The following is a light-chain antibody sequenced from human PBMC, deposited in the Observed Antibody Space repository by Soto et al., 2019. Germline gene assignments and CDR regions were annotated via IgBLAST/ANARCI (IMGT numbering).Light chain of an antibody. J-gene: IGLJ1*01. CDR2: SNN. V-gene: IGLV1-44*01. Sequence: LTQPPSASGTPGQRVTISCSGSNSNIGSNTVNWYQQLPGTAPKLLIYSNNQRPSGVPDRFSGSKSGTSASLAISGLQSEDEADYYCAAWDDSLNGFYVFGTGTKSPS. CDR1: NSNIGSNT. CDR3: AAWDDSLNGFYV.